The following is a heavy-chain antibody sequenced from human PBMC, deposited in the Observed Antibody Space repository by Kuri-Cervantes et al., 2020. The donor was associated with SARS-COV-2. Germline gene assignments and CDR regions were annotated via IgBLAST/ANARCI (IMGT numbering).Heavy chain of an antibody. CDR3: ARGRVGVQDF. D-gene: IGHD2-21*01. CDR2: ISGSGGTT. Sequence: GESLKISCAASGFTFSSYPMTWVRQAPGKGLEWVSGISGSGGTTNYADSVKGRFTISRDNSKNTLYLQMNNLRGDDTAVYFCARGRVGVQDFWGQGTLVTVSS. CDR1: GFTFSSYP. J-gene: IGHJ4*02. V-gene: IGHV3-23*01.